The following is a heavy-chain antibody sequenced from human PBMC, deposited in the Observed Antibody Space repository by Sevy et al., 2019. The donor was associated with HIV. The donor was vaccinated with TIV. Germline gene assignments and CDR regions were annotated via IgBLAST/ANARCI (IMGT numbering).Heavy chain of an antibody. CDR1: GFTFSSYW. J-gene: IGHJ4*02. V-gene: IGHV3-7*01. CDR3: ARALAAAASY. CDR2: IKQDGSEK. D-gene: IGHD6-25*01. Sequence: GGSLRLSCAACGFTFSSYWMNWVRQAPGKGLEWVANIKQDGSEKYYVDSVKGQFTLSRDNAKNSMHLQMNSLRAEDTAVYYCARALAAAASYWGQGTLVTVSS.